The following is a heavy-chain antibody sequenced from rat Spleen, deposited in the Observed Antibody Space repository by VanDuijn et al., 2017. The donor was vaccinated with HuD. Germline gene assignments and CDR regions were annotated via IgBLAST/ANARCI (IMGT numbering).Heavy chain of an antibody. Sequence: EVQLVESGGASVQPGGSMRLSCAASGFTFSNYDMAWVRQVPTKGLEWVASISWGGSSTYYPDNVKGRFTISRDNAKNALYLQMNNLRSEDTAIYYCTRDMTVQPHWYFDFWGPGTMVTVSS. V-gene: IGHV5-7*01. D-gene: IGHD1-5*01. J-gene: IGHJ1*01. CDR1: GFTFSNYD. CDR2: ISWGGSST. CDR3: TRDMTVQPHWYFDF.